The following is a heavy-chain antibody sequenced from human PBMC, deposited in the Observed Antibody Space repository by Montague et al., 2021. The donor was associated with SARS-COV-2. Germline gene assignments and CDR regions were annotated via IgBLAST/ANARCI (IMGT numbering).Heavy chain of an antibody. D-gene: IGHD4-23*01. CDR3: AKASRGYGGDFDS. CDR2: IFYSGST. V-gene: IGHV4-59*02. J-gene: IGHJ4*02. CDR1: SDSVNRNY. Sequence: SETLSLTCSVSSDSVNRNYWSWVRQPPGKGLEWLGYIFYSGSTYNPSFNSRVTMSLDTSKNHFSLNLISVTAADTAAYYCAKASRGYGGDFDSWGQGTLVIVSS.